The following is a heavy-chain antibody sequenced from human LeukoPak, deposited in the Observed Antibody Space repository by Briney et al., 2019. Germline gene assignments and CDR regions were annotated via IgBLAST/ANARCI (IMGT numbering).Heavy chain of an antibody. Sequence: RPSETLSLTCTVSGGSISSYYWSWIRQPPGKGLEWIGYIYYSGSTNYNPSLKSRVTISVDTSKNQFSLKLSSVTAADTAVYYCARDESWYSSNWFDPWGQGTLVTVSS. CDR2: IYYSGST. V-gene: IGHV4-59*12. D-gene: IGHD6-13*01. CDR3: ARDESWYSSNWFDP. J-gene: IGHJ5*02. CDR1: GGSISSYY.